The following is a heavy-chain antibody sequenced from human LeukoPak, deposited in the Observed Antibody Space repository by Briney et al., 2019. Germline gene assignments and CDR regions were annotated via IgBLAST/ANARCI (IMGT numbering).Heavy chain of an antibody. CDR2: IYAGDFDT. Sequence: GESLKISCKGSGYSFSTHWIGWVRQMPGKGLEWLGIIYAGDFDTRYGPSFQGQVTISADKSISTAYLQWSSLKASDTAMYYCARNSGASGINWFDPWGQGTLVTVSS. J-gene: IGHJ5*02. D-gene: IGHD6-19*01. V-gene: IGHV5-51*01. CDR3: ARNSGASGINWFDP. CDR1: GYSFSTHW.